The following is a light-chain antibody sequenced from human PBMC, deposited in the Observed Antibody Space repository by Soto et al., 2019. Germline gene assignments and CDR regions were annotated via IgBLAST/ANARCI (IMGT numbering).Light chain of an antibody. CDR3: LQRDDYPFT. CDR1: QDIRHA. J-gene: IGKJ2*01. CDR2: SAS. Sequence: DIQMTQSPSSLSASVGDRVTITCRASQDIRHALGWYQQKPGKVPKRLIYSASSLQNGVPSRFSGSGSETVFTLTISSLQPDDFATYFCLQRDDYPFTFGQGTRLEI. V-gene: IGKV1-17*01.